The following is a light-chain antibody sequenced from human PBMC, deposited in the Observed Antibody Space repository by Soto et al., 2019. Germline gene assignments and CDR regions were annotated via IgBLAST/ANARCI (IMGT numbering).Light chain of an antibody. CDR2: EVS. J-gene: IGLJ2*01. CDR3: SSYTSSSTYVV. V-gene: IGLV2-14*01. Sequence: QSALTQPASVSGSPGQSITISCTGTSSDVGSYDYVSWYQQHPGKVPKLMIYEVSNRPSGVSNRFSGSKSGNTASLTISGLQAEDEGDYYCSSYTSSSTYVVFGGGTKLTVL. CDR1: SSDVGSYDY.